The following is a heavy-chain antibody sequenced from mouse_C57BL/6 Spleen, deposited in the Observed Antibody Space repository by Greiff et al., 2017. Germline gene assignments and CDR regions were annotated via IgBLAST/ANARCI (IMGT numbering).Heavy chain of an antibody. CDR2: ISSGSSTI. Sequence: EVHLVESGGGLVKPGGSLKLSCAASGFTFSDYGMHWVRQAPEKGLEWVAYISSGSSTIYYADTVKGRFTISRDNAKNTLFLQLTSLRSEDTAMYYCARGLRLHPDYWGQGTTRTVSS. CDR1: GFTFSDYG. CDR3: ARGLRLHPDY. D-gene: IGHD3-2*02. V-gene: IGHV5-17*01. J-gene: IGHJ2*01.